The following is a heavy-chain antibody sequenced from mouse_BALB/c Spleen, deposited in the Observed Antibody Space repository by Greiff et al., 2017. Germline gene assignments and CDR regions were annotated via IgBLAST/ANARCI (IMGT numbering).Heavy chain of an antibody. CDR2: ISSGGSYT. J-gene: IGHJ4*01. CDR3: AREIDDNYAMDY. D-gene: IGHD2-3*01. V-gene: IGHV5-9-4*01. CDR1: GFTFSSYA. Sequence: EVKLVESGGGLVKPGGSLKLSCAASGFTFSSYAMPWVRQSPEKRLEWVAEISSGGSYTYYPDTVTGRFTISRDNAKNTLYLEMSSLRSEDTAMYYCAREIDDNYAMDYWGQGTSVTVSS.